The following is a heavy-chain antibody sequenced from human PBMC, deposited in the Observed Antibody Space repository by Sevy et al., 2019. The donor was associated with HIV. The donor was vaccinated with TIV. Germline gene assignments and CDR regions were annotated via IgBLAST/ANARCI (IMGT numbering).Heavy chain of an antibody. J-gene: IGHJ1*01. CDR1: GYSFTSYW. D-gene: IGHD6-13*01. V-gene: IGHV5-51*01. CDR2: IYPGDSDT. CDR3: ARLDSIAAAGTPHFQH. Sequence: GEPLKISCKGSGYSFTSYWIGWVRQMPGKGLEWMGIIYPGDSDTRYSPSFQGQVTISADKSISTAYLQWSSLKASDTAMYYCARLDSIAAAGTPHFQHWGQGTLVTVSS.